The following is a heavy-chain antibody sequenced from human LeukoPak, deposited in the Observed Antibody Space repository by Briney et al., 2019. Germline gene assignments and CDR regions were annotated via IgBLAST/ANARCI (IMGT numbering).Heavy chain of an antibody. D-gene: IGHD3-10*01. CDR1: GFTFSSYG. CDR3: AKSWGLWFGELFGMDV. Sequence: PGGSLRLSCAASGFTFSSYGMHWVRQAPGKGLEWVAVISYDGSNKYYADSVKGRFTISRDNSKNTLYLQMNSLRAEDTAVYYCAKSWGLWFGELFGMDVWGQGTTVTVSS. J-gene: IGHJ6*02. V-gene: IGHV3-30*18. CDR2: ISYDGSNK.